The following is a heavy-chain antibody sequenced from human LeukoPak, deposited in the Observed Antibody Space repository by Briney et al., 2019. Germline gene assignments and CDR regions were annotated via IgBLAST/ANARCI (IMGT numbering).Heavy chain of an antibody. CDR2: IYYSGST. J-gene: IGHJ4*02. V-gene: IGHV4-31*03. D-gene: IGHD3-22*01. Sequence: SETLSLTCTVSGGSISSGGYYWSWIRQHPGKDLEWIGYIYYSGSTYYNPSLKSRVTISVDTSKNQFSLKLSSVTAADTAVYYCARESRTHYYDSSGYQYFDYWGQGTLVTVST. CDR3: ARESRTHYYDSSGYQYFDY. CDR1: GGSISSGGYY.